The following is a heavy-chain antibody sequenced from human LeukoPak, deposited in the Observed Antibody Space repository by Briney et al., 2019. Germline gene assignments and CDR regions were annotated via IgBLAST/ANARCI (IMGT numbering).Heavy chain of an antibody. CDR2: ISYDGSNK. Sequence: GGCLRLSCSASEFTFSNYAMHWVRQAPGKGLEWVAVISYDGSNKYYADSVKGRFTISRDNSKNTLYLQMNSLRAEDTAVYYCARDPREAVAYYFDYWGQGTLVTVSS. CDR3: ARDPREAVAYYFDY. V-gene: IGHV3-30-3*01. CDR1: EFTFSNYA. D-gene: IGHD6-19*01. J-gene: IGHJ4*02.